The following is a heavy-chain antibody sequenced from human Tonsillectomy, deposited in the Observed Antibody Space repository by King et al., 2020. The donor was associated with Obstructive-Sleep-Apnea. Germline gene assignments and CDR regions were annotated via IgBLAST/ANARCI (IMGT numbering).Heavy chain of an antibody. J-gene: IGHJ4*02. CDR1: GDSISNYY. CDR2: MYYSGST. D-gene: IGHD5-12*01. CDR3: ARHRGVEDYGGYGDYFDY. Sequence: VQLQESGPGLVKPSETQSLTCTVSGDSISNYYWSWIRQPPGKGLEWIGYMYYSGSTNYNPSLKSRVTISVDTSKLQFSLRLSSVTATETAVYYCARHRGVEDYGGYGDYFDYWGQGTLVTVSS. V-gene: IGHV4-59*08.